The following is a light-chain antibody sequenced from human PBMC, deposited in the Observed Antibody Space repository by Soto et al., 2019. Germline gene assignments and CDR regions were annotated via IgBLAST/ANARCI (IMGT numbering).Light chain of an antibody. CDR1: QSVGSRY. Sequence: EIVLTQSPGTLSLSPGERATLSCRASQSVGSRYLAWYQQKPGQGPRLLIYGASCRATGIPDRFSGSGSGTDFTLTISRLEPEDFAVYYCQQYGSSQTFGQGTKVEIK. CDR2: GAS. V-gene: IGKV3-20*01. CDR3: QQYGSSQT. J-gene: IGKJ1*01.